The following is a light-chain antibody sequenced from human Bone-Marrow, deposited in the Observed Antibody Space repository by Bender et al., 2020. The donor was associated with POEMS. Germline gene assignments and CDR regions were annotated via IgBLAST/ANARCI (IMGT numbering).Light chain of an antibody. CDR1: DIDGKR. CDR2: YDD. J-gene: IGLJ2*01. Sequence: SYVLTQPPSVSVAPGKTAIITCGTSDIDGKRVHWYQQRPGQAPVKAMYYDDVQPSGNPDGFSGCNSENTATLTISRVEFGDEADYYCQMWDTSNNHVLFGRGTKLTVL. V-gene: IGLV3-21*01. CDR3: QMWDTSNNHVL.